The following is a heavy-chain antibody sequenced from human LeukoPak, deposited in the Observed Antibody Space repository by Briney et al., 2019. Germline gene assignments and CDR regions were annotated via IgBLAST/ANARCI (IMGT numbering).Heavy chain of an antibody. J-gene: IGHJ5*02. Sequence: GASVKVSCKASGDTFTSYAMHWVRQAPGQRLEWMGWINAGNGNTKYSQKFQGRVTITRDTSASTAYMELSSLRSEDTAVYYCARVVRQQLVLDNWFDPWGQGTLVTVSS. V-gene: IGHV1-3*01. CDR3: ARVVRQQLVLDNWFDP. D-gene: IGHD6-13*01. CDR1: GDTFTSYA. CDR2: INAGNGNT.